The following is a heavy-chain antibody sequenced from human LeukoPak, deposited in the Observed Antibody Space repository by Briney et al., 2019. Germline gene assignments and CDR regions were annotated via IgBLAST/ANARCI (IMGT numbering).Heavy chain of an antibody. V-gene: IGHV1-2*02. CDR1: GYTFTGYY. J-gene: IGHJ4*02. CDR2: INPNSGGT. Sequence: ASVKVSCKASGYTFTGYYMHWVRQAPGQGLEWMGWINPNSGGTSYAQKFQGRVTMTRDTSISTAYMELSRLRSDDTAVYYCARAHYDILTGYYNVPYFDYWGQGTLVTVSS. CDR3: ARAHYDILTGYYNVPYFDY. D-gene: IGHD3-9*01.